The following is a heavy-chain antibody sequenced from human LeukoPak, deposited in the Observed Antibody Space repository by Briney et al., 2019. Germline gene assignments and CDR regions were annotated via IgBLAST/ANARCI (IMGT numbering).Heavy chain of an antibody. V-gene: IGHV3-30*02. Sequence: GGSLRLSCAISGFTSTTAWMTWVRQAPGKGLEWVAFIRYDGSNKYYADSVKGRFTISRDNSKSTLYLQMNSLRAEDTAVYYCAKEVVVPAAIPDYWGQGTLVTVSS. CDR1: GFTSTTAW. CDR2: IRYDGSNK. D-gene: IGHD2-2*02. J-gene: IGHJ4*02. CDR3: AKEVVVPAAIPDY.